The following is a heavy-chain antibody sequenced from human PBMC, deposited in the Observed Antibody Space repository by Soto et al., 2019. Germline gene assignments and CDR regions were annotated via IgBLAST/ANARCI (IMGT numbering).Heavy chain of an antibody. CDR1: GGTFSSYA. J-gene: IGHJ6*02. D-gene: IGHD3-3*01. CDR2: IIPIFGTA. CDR3: ARIFGLRRDYYGMDV. V-gene: IGHV1-69*06. Sequence: SVKVSRKASGGTFSSYAISWVRQAPGQGLEWMGGIIPIFGTANYAQKFQGRVTITADKSTSTAYMELSSLRSEDTAVYYCARIFGLRRDYYGMDVWGQGTTVTVSS.